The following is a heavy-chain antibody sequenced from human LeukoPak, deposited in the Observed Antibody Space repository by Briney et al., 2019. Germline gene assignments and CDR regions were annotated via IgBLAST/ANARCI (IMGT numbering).Heavy chain of an antibody. D-gene: IGHD4-17*01. CDR3: AKHDFGDYVLDY. J-gene: IGHJ4*02. CDR2: ISSSSSYI. Sequence: GGSLRLSCAASGFTFSSYSMNWVRQAPGKGLEWVSSISSSSSYIYYADSVKGRFTISRDNAKNSLYLQMNSLRAEDTAVYYCAKHDFGDYVLDYWGQGTLVTVSS. CDR1: GFTFSSYS. V-gene: IGHV3-21*04.